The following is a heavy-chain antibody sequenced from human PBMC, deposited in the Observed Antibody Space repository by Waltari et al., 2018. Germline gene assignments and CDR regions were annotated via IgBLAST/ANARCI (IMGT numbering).Heavy chain of an antibody. D-gene: IGHD6-19*01. Sequence: EVQLVESGGGSIQPGGSLRLSCAASGFTVSSNYMSWVRQAPGKGLEWVSVIYSGGSTYYADSVKGRFTISRDNSKNTLYLQMNSLRAEDTAVYYCATGWRGYYYGMDVWGQGTTVTVSS. CDR3: ATGWRGYYYGMDV. J-gene: IGHJ6*02. CDR2: IYSGGST. CDR1: GFTVSSNY. V-gene: IGHV3-53*01.